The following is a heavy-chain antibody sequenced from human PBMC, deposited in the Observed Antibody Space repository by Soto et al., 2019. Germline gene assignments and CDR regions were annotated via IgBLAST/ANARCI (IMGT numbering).Heavy chain of an antibody. CDR1: GGTFSSYA. CDR2: IIPIFGTA. V-gene: IGHV1-69*12. Sequence: QVQLVQSGAEVKKPGSSVKVSCKASGGTFSSYAISWVRQAPGQGLEWMGGIIPIFGTANYAQKFQGRVTFTEHEPTSTAYMELSSLRSADTPVYDCASYGATGPWVYYYGMDVSGQGTTVTVSS. D-gene: IGHD1-1*01. CDR3: ASYGATGPWVYYYGMDV. J-gene: IGHJ6*02.